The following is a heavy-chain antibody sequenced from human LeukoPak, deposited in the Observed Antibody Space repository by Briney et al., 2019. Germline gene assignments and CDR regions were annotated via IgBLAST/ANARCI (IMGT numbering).Heavy chain of an antibody. V-gene: IGHV3-23*01. CDR2: ISGSGGST. Sequence: PGGSPRLSCAASGFTFSSYAMSWVRQAPGKGLEWVSAISGSGGSTYYADSVKGRFTISRDNSKNTLYLQMNSLRAEDTAVYYCAKDLYDYDSSGYPDAFDIWGQGTMVTVSS. D-gene: IGHD3-22*01. CDR1: GFTFSSYA. J-gene: IGHJ3*02. CDR3: AKDLYDYDSSGYPDAFDI.